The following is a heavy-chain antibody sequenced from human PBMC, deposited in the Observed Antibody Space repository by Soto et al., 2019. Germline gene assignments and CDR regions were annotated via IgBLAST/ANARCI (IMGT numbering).Heavy chain of an antibody. V-gene: IGHV4-4*02. CDR3: ARAGYCSGGDCLENI. CDR1: GGSISSSNW. J-gene: IGHJ4*02. D-gene: IGHD2-15*01. Sequence: QVQLQESGPGLVKPSGTLSLTCAVSGGSISSSNWWSWVRQPPGKGLGWIGDVFHSGSTRYNPSLKSRVTISVDKSKNQFSLNLSSVTAADTAVYYCARAGYCSGGDCLENIWGRGTLVTVSS. CDR2: VFHSGST.